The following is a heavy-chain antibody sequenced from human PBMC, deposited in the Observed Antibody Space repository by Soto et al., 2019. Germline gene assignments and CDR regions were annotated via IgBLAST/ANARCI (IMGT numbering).Heavy chain of an antibody. Sequence: GGSLRLSCAASGFTFSSYGMHWVRQAPGKGLEWVAVISYDGSNKYYADSVKGRFTISRDNSKNTLYLQMNSLRAEDTAVYYCAKGQLLWFGEPTKSHYYYGMDVWGQGTTVTVSS. CDR2: ISYDGSNK. CDR1: GFTFSSYG. D-gene: IGHD3-10*01. J-gene: IGHJ6*02. V-gene: IGHV3-30*18. CDR3: AKGQLLWFGEPTKSHYYYGMDV.